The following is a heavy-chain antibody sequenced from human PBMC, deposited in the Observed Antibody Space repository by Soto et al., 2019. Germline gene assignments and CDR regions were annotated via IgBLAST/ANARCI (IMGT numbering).Heavy chain of an antibody. CDR3: AKDRGGLGYGYRPYYFDY. J-gene: IGHJ4*02. Sequence: GGSLRLACAASGFTFSSYAMSWVRQAPGKGLEWVSAISGSGGSTYYADSVKGRFTISRDNSKNTLYLQMNSLRAEDTAVYYCAKDRGGLGYGYRPYYFDYWGQGTLVTVSS. D-gene: IGHD5-12*01. CDR2: ISGSGGST. CDR1: GFTFSSYA. V-gene: IGHV3-23*01.